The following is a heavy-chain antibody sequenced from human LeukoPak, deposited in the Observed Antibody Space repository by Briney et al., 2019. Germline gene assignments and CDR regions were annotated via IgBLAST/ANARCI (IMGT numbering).Heavy chain of an antibody. V-gene: IGHV3-7*01. J-gene: IGHJ4*02. CDR1: GFIFRNYW. D-gene: IGHD4-23*01. Sequence: PGGSLRLSCAASGFIFRNYWMSWVRQAPGKGLEWVANIKEDGSEKYYVESVKGRFTISRDNAKNSLYLQMSSLRAEDTAVYYCARGRFCDSGNCYLDYWGQGTLVTVSS. CDR2: IKEDGSEK. CDR3: ARGRFCDSGNCYLDY.